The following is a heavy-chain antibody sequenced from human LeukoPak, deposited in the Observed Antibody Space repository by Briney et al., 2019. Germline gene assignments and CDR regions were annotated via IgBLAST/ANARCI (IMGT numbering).Heavy chain of an antibody. CDR3: ATDLIWFGESSSAFDI. CDR2: FDPEDGET. Sequence: ASVKVSCKVSGYTLTELSMHWGRQAPGKGLEWMGGFDPEDGETIYAQKFQGRVTMTEDTSTDTAYMELSSLRSEDTAVYYCATDLIWFGESSSAFDIWGQGTMVTVSS. V-gene: IGHV1-24*01. D-gene: IGHD3-10*01. CDR1: GYTLTELS. J-gene: IGHJ3*02.